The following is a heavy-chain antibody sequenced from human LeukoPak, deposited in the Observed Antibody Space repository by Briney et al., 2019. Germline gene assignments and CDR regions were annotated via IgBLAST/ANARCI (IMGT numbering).Heavy chain of an antibody. V-gene: IGHV3-7*01. D-gene: IGHD6-6*01. CDR2: IKADGGEK. Sequence: GGSLRLSCAAFGFTFSTYWMNWFRQTPGKGREWVAKIKADGGEKDHVASVKGRFTISRDNAKNSLYLQMNSLRVEDTAVYYCARGGAARPDFWGQGTLVTVSS. J-gene: IGHJ4*02. CDR1: GFTFSTYW. CDR3: ARGGAARPDF.